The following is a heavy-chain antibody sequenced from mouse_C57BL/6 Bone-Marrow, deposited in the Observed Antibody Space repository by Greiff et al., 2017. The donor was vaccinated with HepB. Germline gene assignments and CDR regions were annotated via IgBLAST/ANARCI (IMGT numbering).Heavy chain of an antibody. Sequence: EVKLQESGPGLVKPSQSLSLTCSVTGYSITSVYYWNWIRQFPGNKLEWMGYISYDGSNNYNPSLKNRISITRDTSKNQFFLKLNSVTTEDTATYYCARDEATVVEWDYFDYWGQGTTLTVSS. CDR1: GYSITSVYY. V-gene: IGHV3-6*01. D-gene: IGHD1-1*01. CDR2: ISYDGSN. CDR3: ARDEATVVEWDYFDY. J-gene: IGHJ2*01.